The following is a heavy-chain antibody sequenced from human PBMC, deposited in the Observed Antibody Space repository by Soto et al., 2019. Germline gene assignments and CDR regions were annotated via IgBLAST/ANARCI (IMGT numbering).Heavy chain of an antibody. CDR3: TGGGWGAYYYYGMDV. J-gene: IGHJ6*02. CDR1: GFTFGDYA. V-gene: IGHV3-49*03. Sequence: GGSLRLSCTASGFTFGDYAMSWFRQAPGKGLEWVGFIRSKAYGGTTEYAASVKGRFTISRDDSKSIAYLQMNSLKTEDTAVYYCTGGGWGAYYYYGMDVWGQGTTVTVSS. D-gene: IGHD6-19*01. CDR2: IRSKAYGGTT.